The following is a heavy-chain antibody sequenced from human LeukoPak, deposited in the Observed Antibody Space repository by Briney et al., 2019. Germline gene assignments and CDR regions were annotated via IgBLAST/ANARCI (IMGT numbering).Heavy chain of an antibody. D-gene: IGHD3-9*01. Sequence: ASVKVSCKATGYTFTGYYMHWERQAPGQGLEWMGWINPNSGGTNYAQKFQGRVTMTRDTSISTAYMELSRLRSDDTAVYYCAGYDILTGEGQNAFDIWGQGTMVTVSS. V-gene: IGHV1-2*02. CDR1: GYTFTGYY. CDR2: INPNSGGT. CDR3: AGYDILTGEGQNAFDI. J-gene: IGHJ3*02.